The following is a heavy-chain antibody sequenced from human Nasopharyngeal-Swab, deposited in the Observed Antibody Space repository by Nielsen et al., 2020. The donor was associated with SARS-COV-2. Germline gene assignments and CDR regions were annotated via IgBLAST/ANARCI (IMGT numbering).Heavy chain of an antibody. D-gene: IGHD2-2*01. Sequence: IRQRPGKGLEWIGYIYYSGSTNYNPSLKSRVTISVDTSKNQFSLKLSSVTAADTAVYYCARVLGSIVVVPAAMPVYAFDIWGQGTMVTVSS. V-gene: IGHV4-59*01. J-gene: IGHJ3*02. CDR3: ARVLGSIVVVPAAMPVYAFDI. CDR2: IYYSGST.